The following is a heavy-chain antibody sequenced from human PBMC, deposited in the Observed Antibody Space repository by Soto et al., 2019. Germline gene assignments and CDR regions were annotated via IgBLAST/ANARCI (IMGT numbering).Heavy chain of an antibody. V-gene: IGHV1-3*01. CDR1: GYTFTSYA. D-gene: IGHD3-10*01. Sequence: ASVKVSCKASGYTFTSYAMHWVRQAPGQRLEWMGWINAGNGNTKYSQKFQGRVTITRDTSASTAYMELSSLRSEDTALYYCARVPMVRGVIARFFDYWGQGTLVTVSS. CDR3: ARVPMVRGVIARFFDY. CDR2: INAGNGNT. J-gene: IGHJ4*02.